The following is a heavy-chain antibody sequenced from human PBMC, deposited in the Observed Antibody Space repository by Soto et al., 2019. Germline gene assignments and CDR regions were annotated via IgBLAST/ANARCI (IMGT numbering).Heavy chain of an antibody. CDR1: EFTFTDYY. D-gene: IGHD3-10*01. V-gene: IGHV3-11*05. CDR3: ARWIGARTYGMDV. CDR2: ISTRSSFT. Sequence: QVQLVESGGGLVKPGGSLRLSCAASEFTFTDYYMSWIRQAPGKGLEWVSYISTRSSFTNYADSVKGRFTISRDNAKNSLYLQMNSLKAEDTAVYYCARWIGARTYGMDVWGQGTTVTVSS. J-gene: IGHJ6*02.